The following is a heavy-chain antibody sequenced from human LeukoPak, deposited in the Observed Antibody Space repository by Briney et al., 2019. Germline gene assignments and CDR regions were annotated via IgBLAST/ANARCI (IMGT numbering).Heavy chain of an antibody. D-gene: IGHD1-26*01. CDR1: GYSISSGYY. Sequence: SETLSLTCTVSGYSISSGYYWGWIRQPPGRGLEWIGSIYHNEGTYYNPSLKSRVTISADTSKNQFSLKVTSVTAADTAVYYCARAGGSYLHFDSWGQGSLVTVSS. V-gene: IGHV4-38-2*02. CDR3: ARAGGSYLHFDS. CDR2: IYHNEGT. J-gene: IGHJ4*02.